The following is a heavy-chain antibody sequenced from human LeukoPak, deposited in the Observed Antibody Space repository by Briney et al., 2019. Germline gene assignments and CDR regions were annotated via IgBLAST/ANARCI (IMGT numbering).Heavy chain of an antibody. CDR3: VKECMITFGGVIAALDY. CDR1: GFTFSSYG. V-gene: IGHV3-30*18. CDR2: ISYDGSNK. J-gene: IGHJ4*02. Sequence: GGSLRLSCAASGFTFSSYGMHWVRQAPGKGLEWVAVISYDGSNKYYADSVKGRFTISRDNSKNTLYLQMNSLRAEDTAVYYCVKECMITFGGVIAALDYWGQGTLVTDSS. D-gene: IGHD3-16*02.